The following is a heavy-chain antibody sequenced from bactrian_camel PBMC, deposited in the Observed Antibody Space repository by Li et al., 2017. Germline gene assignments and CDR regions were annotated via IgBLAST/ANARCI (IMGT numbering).Heavy chain of an antibody. CDR1: GFTFSTYG. V-gene: IGHV3S40*01. CDR2: ISSGSYSI. J-gene: IGHJ4*01. D-gene: IGHD3*01. CDR3: AARVLTYRGYCNTAKFEYHD. Sequence: VQLVESGGGLVQPGGSLRLSCAASGFTFSTYGMSWVRQAPGKGLEWVSTISSGSYSIYHADSVKGRFTISKDNERNTLALQMNSLKPEDSAMYYCAARVLTYRGYCNTAKFEYHDWGQGTQVTVS.